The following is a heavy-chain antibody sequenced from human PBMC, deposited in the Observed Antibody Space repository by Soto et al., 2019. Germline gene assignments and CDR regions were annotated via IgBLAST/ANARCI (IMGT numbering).Heavy chain of an antibody. Sequence: SETLSLTCTVSGGSISGYSWSWIRQPPGKGLQWIGYIYYSGSTNYNPSLKSRVTMSVDTSKNQFSLKLSSVTAADTAVYYCASQSGRYDYWGQGTLVTVSS. CDR1: GGSISGYS. CDR3: ASQSGRYDY. D-gene: IGHD1-26*01. J-gene: IGHJ4*02. CDR2: IYYSGST. V-gene: IGHV4-59*01.